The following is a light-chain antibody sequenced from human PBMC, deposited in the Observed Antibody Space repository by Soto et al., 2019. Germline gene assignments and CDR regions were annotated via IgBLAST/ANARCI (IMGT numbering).Light chain of an antibody. Sequence: DIVMTQSPDSLAVSLGERATINCKSSQSVLYSSNNKNYLAWYQQKPGQPPKLLIYWASTRESGVPDRFSGSGSGTDFTLTISSLQAEDVAVYYCQQYYSTTYTFGHVTKLEIK. J-gene: IGKJ2*01. CDR1: QSVLYSSNNKNY. V-gene: IGKV4-1*01. CDR2: WAS. CDR3: QQYYSTTYT.